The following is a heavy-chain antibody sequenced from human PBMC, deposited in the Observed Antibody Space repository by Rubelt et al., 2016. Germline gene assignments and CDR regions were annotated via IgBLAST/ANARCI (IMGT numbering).Heavy chain of an antibody. Sequence: QVQLVQSGAEVKKPGASVKVSCKVSGYTLTELSMHWVRQAPGKGLEWMGGFDPEDGETIYAQKFQGRVTMPEDTSTDTAYMELSSLRSEDTAVYYCATVSCSGGSCYSLSLGYWGQGTLVTVSS. J-gene: IGHJ4*02. CDR1: GYTLTELS. V-gene: IGHV1-24*01. D-gene: IGHD2-15*01. CDR3: ATVSCSGGSCYSLSLGY. CDR2: FDPEDGET.